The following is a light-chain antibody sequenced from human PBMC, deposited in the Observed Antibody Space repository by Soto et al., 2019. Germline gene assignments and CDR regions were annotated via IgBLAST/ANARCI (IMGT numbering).Light chain of an antibody. CDR3: QQYGSSPRT. CDR1: QSVTSSY. V-gene: IGKV3-20*01. J-gene: IGKJ1*01. CDR2: GAS. Sequence: EIVLTQSPGTLSLSPGERATLSCRASQSVTSSYLAWYQLKPGQAPRLLIYGASSRATGIPDRFSGSGSGTDFTLTTSRLDPEDFAVYFCQQYGSSPRTFGQGTKVDIK.